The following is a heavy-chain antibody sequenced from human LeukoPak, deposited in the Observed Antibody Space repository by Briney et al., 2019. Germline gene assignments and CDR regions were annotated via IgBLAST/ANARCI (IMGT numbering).Heavy chain of an antibody. CDR2: IVPIFGTA. D-gene: IGHD3-10*01. J-gene: IGHJ6*03. CDR3: ATALDLWFGELFYMDV. V-gene: IGHV1-69*05. CDR1: GGTFSSYA. Sequence: SVKVSCKASGGTFSSYAISWVRQAPGQGLEWIGRIVPIFGTANYAQKFQGRVTITTDESTSTAYMELSSLRSEDTAVYYCATALDLWFGELFYMDVWGKGTTVTVSS.